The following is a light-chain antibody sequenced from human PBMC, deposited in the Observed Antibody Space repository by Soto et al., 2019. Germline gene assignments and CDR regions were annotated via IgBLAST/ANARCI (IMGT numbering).Light chain of an antibody. J-gene: IGLJ1*01. CDR2: KNN. V-gene: IGLV1-47*01. CDR1: SSNIGSNY. CDR3: AAWDDSLSGYV. Sequence: QSVLTQPPSASGTPGQRLTISCSGSSSNIGSNYVYWYQQLPGTTHKLLIYKNNQRPSGVPERFSGSKSGTSASLAISGLRSEDEADYYCAAWDDSLSGYVLGIGTKVTVL.